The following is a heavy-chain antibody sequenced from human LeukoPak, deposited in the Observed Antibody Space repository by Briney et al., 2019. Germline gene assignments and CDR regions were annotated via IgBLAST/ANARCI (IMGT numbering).Heavy chain of an antibody. J-gene: IGHJ3*01. D-gene: IGHD6-6*01. V-gene: IGHV3-7*03. CDR2: INSDGSEG. CDR3: ARSSYSSSSSV. Sequence: GGSLRLSCAASGFTFSSYWMSWVRQAPGKGLEWLASINSDGSEGYYADVVKGRFTTSRDNAKNSLYLQINSLRAEDTAVYYCARSSYSSSSSVWGQGTMVTVSS. CDR1: GFTFSSYW.